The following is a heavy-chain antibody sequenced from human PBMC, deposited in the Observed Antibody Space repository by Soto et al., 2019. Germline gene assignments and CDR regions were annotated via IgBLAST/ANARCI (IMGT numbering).Heavy chain of an antibody. CDR1: GGTLNNYA. Sequence: QVPLVQSGAEVKKPGSSVKVSCKASGGTLNNYAISWVRQAPGQGLEWMGGIITAFGPGVYAQKFQGRVTITADESTKTADMGLNSLTSEDTAVYYCGAGGSWARLDNWGQGTLVTVSS. D-gene: IGHD6-13*01. CDR3: GAGGSWARLDN. V-gene: IGHV1-69*01. CDR2: IITAFGPG. J-gene: IGHJ4*02.